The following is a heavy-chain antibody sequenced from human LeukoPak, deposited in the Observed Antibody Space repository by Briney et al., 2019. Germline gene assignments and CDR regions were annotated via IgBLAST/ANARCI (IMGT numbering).Heavy chain of an antibody. Sequence: PGGSLRLSCAASGFTVSSNYMSWVRQAPGKGLEWVSVIYSGGSTYYADSVKGRFTISRDNSKNTLYLQMNSLGAEDTALYYCARDRIPGTSPKMDSWGQGTLVTVSS. J-gene: IGHJ4*02. CDR2: IYSGGST. D-gene: IGHD1-7*01. V-gene: IGHV3-53*01. CDR3: ARDRIPGTSPKMDS. CDR1: GFTVSSNY.